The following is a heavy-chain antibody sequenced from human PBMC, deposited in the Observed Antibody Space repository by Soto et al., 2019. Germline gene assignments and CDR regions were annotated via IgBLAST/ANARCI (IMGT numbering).Heavy chain of an antibody. V-gene: IGHV4-34*01. CDR3: ARGPTVNPYYFDY. Sequence: PSETLSLTCAVYGGSFSGYYWSWIRQPPGKGLEWIGEINHSGSTNYNPSLKSRVTISVDTSKNQFSLKLSSVTAADTAVYYCARGPTVNPYYFDYWGQGXLVTVSS. CDR1: GGSFSGYY. J-gene: IGHJ4*02. D-gene: IGHD4-17*01. CDR2: INHSGST.